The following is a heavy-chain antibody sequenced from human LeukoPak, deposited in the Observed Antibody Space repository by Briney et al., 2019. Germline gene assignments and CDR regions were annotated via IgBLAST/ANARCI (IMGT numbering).Heavy chain of an antibody. CDR2: INSDGRSI. J-gene: IGHJ4*02. V-gene: IGHV3-74*01. D-gene: IGHD4-23*01. Sequence: AGGSLRLSCAASGFTFSWNWMHWGRQAPGKGVVWVSRINSDGRSISYADSVKGRFTISRDNAKNTLYLQISSLRDEDTAVYYCAKRDYRGNSYYFDYWGQGTLVTVSS. CDR1: GFTFSWNW. CDR3: AKRDYRGNSYYFDY.